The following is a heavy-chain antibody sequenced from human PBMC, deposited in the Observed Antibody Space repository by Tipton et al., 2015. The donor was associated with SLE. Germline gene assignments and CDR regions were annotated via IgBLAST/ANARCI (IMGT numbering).Heavy chain of an antibody. Sequence: TLSLTCTVSGGSISSYYWSWIRQPPGKGLEWIGYIYYSGSTNYNPSLKSRVTISVDTSKNQFSLKLSSVTAADTAVYYCARGGVVTLTQFDYWGQGTLVTVSS. CDR1: GGSISSYY. CDR3: ARGGVVTLTQFDY. CDR2: IYYSGST. D-gene: IGHD3-10*01. J-gene: IGHJ4*02. V-gene: IGHV4-59*12.